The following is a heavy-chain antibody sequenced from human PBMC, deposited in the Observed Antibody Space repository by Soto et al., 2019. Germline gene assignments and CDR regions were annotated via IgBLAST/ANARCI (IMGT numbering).Heavy chain of an antibody. V-gene: IGHV4-31*03. CDR2: IYYSGST. CDR1: GGSISSGGYY. J-gene: IGHJ6*02. CDR3: ARHNYDSSGTAVDV. Sequence: QVQLQESGPGLVKPSQTLSLTCTVSGGSISSGGYYWSWIRQHPGKGPEWIGYIYYSGSTYYNPSLKSRVTIAVDTSKNQFSLKLSSVTAADTAVYYCARHNYDSSGTAVDVWGQGTTVTVSS. D-gene: IGHD3-22*01.